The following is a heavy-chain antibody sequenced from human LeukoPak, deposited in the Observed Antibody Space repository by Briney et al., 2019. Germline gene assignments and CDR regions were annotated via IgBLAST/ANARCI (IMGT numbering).Heavy chain of an antibody. Sequence: GASVKVSCKASGYTFTSYGISWVRQAPGQGLEWMGWINTYSGHTNYAQRLQYRVTMTTDTSTSTAYMELRSLRSDDTAVYYCARIGYSSGWYLIDYWGQGTLVTVSS. CDR1: GYTFTSYG. CDR3: ARIGYSSGWYLIDY. CDR2: INTYSGHT. V-gene: IGHV1-18*01. D-gene: IGHD6-19*01. J-gene: IGHJ4*02.